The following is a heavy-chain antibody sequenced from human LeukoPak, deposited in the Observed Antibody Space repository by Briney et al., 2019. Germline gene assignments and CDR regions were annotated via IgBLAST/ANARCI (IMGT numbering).Heavy chain of an antibody. CDR1: GYTLTELS. D-gene: IGHD3-9*01. CDR2: FDPEDGET. J-gene: IGHJ3*02. CDR3: ATTRYFKVIHAFDI. V-gene: IGHV1-24*01. Sequence: ASVKVSCKVSGYTLTELSMHWVRQAPGKGLEWMGGFDPEDGETIYAQKFQGRVTMTGDTSTDTAYMELSSLRSEDTAVYYCATTRYFKVIHAFDIWGQGTMVTVSS.